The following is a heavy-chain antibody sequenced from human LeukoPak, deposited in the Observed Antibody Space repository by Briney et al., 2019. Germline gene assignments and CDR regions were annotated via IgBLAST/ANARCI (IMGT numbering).Heavy chain of an antibody. J-gene: IGHJ5*02. CDR2: IIPIFGTA. V-gene: IGHV1-69*13. Sequence: GASVKVSCKASGGTFISYAISWVRQAPGQGLEWMGGIIPIFGTANYAQKFQGRVTITADESTSTAYMELSSLRSEDTAVYYCARWRTVTTPFDPWGQGTLVTVSS. D-gene: IGHD4-17*01. CDR3: ARWRTVTTPFDP. CDR1: GGTFISYA.